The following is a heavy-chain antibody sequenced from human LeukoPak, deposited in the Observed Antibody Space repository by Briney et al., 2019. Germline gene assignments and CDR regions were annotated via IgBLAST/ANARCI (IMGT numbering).Heavy chain of an antibody. Sequence: ASVTVSCKASGYTFPDHYIHWIRQAPGQGLEWMGWINCNTGGTNYAKKFQGRVTMTRDTSISTVHLELSRLKSDDTAVYYCATYCSSISCYPYYSMEVWGQGTTVTVSS. V-gene: IGHV1-2*02. D-gene: IGHD2-2*01. CDR2: INCNTGGT. CDR3: ATYCSSISCYPYYSMEV. CDR1: GYTFPDHY. J-gene: IGHJ6*02.